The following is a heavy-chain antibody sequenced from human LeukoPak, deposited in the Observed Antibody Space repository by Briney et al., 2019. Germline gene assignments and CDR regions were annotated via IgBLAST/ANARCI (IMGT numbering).Heavy chain of an antibody. CDR3: ARDLWMYYYDSSGPGLIDY. CDR1: GFTFSSYA. J-gene: IGHJ4*02. CDR2: ISYDGSNK. Sequence: SGGSLRLSCAASGFTFSSYAMHWVRQAPGKGLEWVAVISYDGSNKYYADSVKGRFTISRDNSKNTLYLQMNSLRAEDTAVYYCARDLWMYYYDSSGPGLIDYWGQGNLVTVSS. D-gene: IGHD3-22*01. V-gene: IGHV3-30*07.